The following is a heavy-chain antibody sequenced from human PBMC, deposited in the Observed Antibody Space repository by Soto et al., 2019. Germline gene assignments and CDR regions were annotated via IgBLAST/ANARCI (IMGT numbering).Heavy chain of an antibody. CDR2: IRAYNGNT. J-gene: IGHJ6*02. Sequence: QVQLVQSGAEVKKPGASVKVSCKASGYTFTSYGISWVRQSPGQGLEWMGWIRAYNGNTNYAQKLQGRVTMTTDTSTSTDDMELRSLRSDDTAVYYCAGGNCSSTRCYRDYYYYYGMDVWCQGTPVTVSS. D-gene: IGHD2-2*02. V-gene: IGHV1-18*04. CDR3: AGGNCSSTRCYRDYYYYYGMDV. CDR1: GYTFTSYG.